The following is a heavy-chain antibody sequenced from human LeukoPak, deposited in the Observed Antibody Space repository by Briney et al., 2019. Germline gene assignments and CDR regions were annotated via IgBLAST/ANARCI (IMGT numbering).Heavy chain of an antibody. J-gene: IGHJ4*02. CDR1: GYTFTGYY. V-gene: IGHV1-2*02. Sequence: ASVKVSCKASGYTFTGYYMHWVRQAPGQGLEWMGWINPNSGVTNYAQKFQGRVTMTRDTSISTAYMELSRLRSDDTAVYYCARDSGDGYNTPIDYWGQETLVSVSS. D-gene: IGHD5-24*01. CDR2: INPNSGVT. CDR3: ARDSGDGYNTPIDY.